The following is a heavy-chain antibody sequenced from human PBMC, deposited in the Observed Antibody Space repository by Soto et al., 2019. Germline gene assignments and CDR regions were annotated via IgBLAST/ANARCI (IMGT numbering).Heavy chain of an antibody. CDR3: AHRPRGYSYHFDY. J-gene: IGHJ4*02. CDR2: IYWDDDE. D-gene: IGHD5-18*01. Sequence: QITLKESGPTLVKPTQTLTLTCTFSGFSLTTRGVGVGWIRQPPGKALEWLALIYWDDDEGYSPSLKSRLTITKHTSKNQVVLTITNKDHVYTATYYCAHRPRGYSYHFDYWGQGTLVTVSS. V-gene: IGHV2-5*02. CDR1: GFSLTTRGVG.